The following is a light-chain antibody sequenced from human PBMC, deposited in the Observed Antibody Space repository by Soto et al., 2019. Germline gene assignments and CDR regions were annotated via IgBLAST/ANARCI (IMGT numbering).Light chain of an antibody. V-gene: IGKV1-33*01. CDR2: DAS. Sequence: DIQMTQSPSSLSASLGDRFTMTCQARQDITHYLNWYQQRPGKAPKLLIYDASNLHAGVPSRFSGSGSGTEFSFTINGLQPEDVAIYFCQQYFDLPITFGQGTRLEIK. J-gene: IGKJ5*01. CDR3: QQYFDLPIT. CDR1: QDITHY.